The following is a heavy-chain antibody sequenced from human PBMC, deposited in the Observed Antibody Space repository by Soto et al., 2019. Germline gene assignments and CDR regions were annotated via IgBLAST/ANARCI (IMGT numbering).Heavy chain of an antibody. V-gene: IGHV3-33*01. CDR1: GFTFNNYG. CDR2: IWYDGSYK. Sequence: QVQLVESGGGVVQPGRSLRLSCAASGFTFNNYGMHWVRQAPGKGLEWVAVIWYDGSYKYNAESVKGRFTISRDTSKNTLYLQMNSLRGEDTAVYHCARGNWNYGYFDYWGQGTLVTVSS. J-gene: IGHJ4*02. CDR3: ARGNWNYGYFDY. D-gene: IGHD1-7*01.